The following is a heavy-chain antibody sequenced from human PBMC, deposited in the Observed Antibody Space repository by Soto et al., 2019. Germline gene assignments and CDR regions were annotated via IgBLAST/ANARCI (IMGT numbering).Heavy chain of an antibody. J-gene: IGHJ5*02. CDR2: IYYSGST. D-gene: IGHD4-17*01. CDR3: ARAAVTTQNWFDP. Sequence: PSQTLSLTCTVSGGSITDYFWSWIRQPPGKGLEWIGYIYYSGSTNYNPSLRVRVTISIDTSKRHFSLSLSSVTAADTAIYYCARAAVTTQNWFDPWCQGTLVTLPS. V-gene: IGHV4-59*13. CDR1: GGSITDYF.